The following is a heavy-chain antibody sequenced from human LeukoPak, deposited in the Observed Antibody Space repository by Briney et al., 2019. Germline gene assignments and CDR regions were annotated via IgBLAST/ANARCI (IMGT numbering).Heavy chain of an antibody. CDR3: ARANFLYCSSSTCLFDY. Sequence: ASVTVSCKASGYTFTDYYMHWVRQAPGQGFEGMGWINPNDGDTKYAQKFQGRVTMTRDTSISTAHMEVSRLRSDDTAVYYCARANFLYCSSSTCLFDYWGQGTLVTVSS. V-gene: IGHV1-2*02. CDR1: GYTFTDYY. CDR2: INPNDGDT. D-gene: IGHD2-2*01. J-gene: IGHJ4*02.